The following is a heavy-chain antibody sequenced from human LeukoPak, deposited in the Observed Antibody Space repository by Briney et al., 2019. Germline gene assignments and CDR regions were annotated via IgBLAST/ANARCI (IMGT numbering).Heavy chain of an antibody. D-gene: IGHD3-10*01. Sequence: GGSLRLSCAASGFSVSSNYMSWVRQAPGKGLQWVSAPYGDDRTYYTDSVRGRFTILRDNSKNALYLQMNNLRADDTAVYYCARAGGGGVIKKGFDYWGQGTLVTVSS. CDR3: ARAGGGGVIKKGFDY. CDR2: PYGDDRT. V-gene: IGHV3-66*01. J-gene: IGHJ4*02. CDR1: GFSVSSNY.